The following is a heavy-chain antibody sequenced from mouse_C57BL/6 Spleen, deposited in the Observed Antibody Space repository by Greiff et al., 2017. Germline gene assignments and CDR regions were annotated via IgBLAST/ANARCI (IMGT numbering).Heavy chain of an antibody. CDR2: IDPSDSYT. D-gene: IGHD6-1*01. J-gene: IGHJ4*01. CDR1: GYTFTSYW. Sequence: QVQLQQSGAELVMPGASVKLSCKASGYTFTSYWMHWVKQRPGQGLEWIGEIDPSDSYTNYNQKFKGKSTLTVDKSSSTAYMQLSSLTSEDSAVYYCARRGPASYYAMDYWGQGTSVTVSS. CDR3: ARRGPASYYAMDY. V-gene: IGHV1-69*01.